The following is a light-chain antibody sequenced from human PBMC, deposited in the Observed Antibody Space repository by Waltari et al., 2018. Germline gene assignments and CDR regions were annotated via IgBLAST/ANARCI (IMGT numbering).Light chain of an antibody. Sequence: QSALTQPASVSGSPGQSISVSCTGTGRDVGGTKHVPWYQHPPGKAPKLLIYDVAKRPSGVSDRFSGSKTGNTASLTISGLRAEDEAFYYCSSYSTTSAVVFGGGTKMTVL. CDR3: SSYSTTSAVV. J-gene: IGLJ2*01. V-gene: IGLV2-14*03. CDR1: GRDVGGTKH. CDR2: DVA.